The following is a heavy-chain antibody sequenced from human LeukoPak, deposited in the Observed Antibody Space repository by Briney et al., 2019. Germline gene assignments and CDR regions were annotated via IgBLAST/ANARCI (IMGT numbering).Heavy chain of an antibody. V-gene: IGHV3-21*01. J-gene: IGHJ4*02. Sequence: GGSLRLFCAASGFTFSTYNMNWVRQAPGKGLEWVSSITSSSSYIYYADSVKGRFTISRDNAKNSLYLQMNSLRAEDTAVYYCARASGLTGYYNSYYWGQGTLVTVSS. CDR1: GFTFSTYN. CDR2: ITSSSSYI. D-gene: IGHD3-9*01. CDR3: ARASGLTGYYNSYY.